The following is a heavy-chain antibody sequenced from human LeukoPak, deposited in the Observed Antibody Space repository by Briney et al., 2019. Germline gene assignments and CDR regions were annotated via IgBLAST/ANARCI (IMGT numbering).Heavy chain of an antibody. CDR3: ARPRWDDYGDLYFDY. J-gene: IGHJ4*02. V-gene: IGHV4-59*08. Sequence: SETLSLTCTVSGGSISSYYWSWIRQPPGKGLEWIGYIYYSGSTNYNPSLKSRVTISVDTSKNQFSLNLSSVTAADTAVYYCARPRWDDYGDLYFDYWGQGTLVTVSS. CDR1: GGSISSYY. D-gene: IGHD4-17*01. CDR2: IYYSGST.